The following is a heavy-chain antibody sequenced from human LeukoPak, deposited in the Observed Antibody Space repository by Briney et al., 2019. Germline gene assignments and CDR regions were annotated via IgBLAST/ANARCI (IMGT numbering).Heavy chain of an antibody. J-gene: IGHJ4*02. Sequence: GGSLRLSCAVSGFTFSNYTMNWVRQAPGKGLEWVSCISSRGGYIYYADSLKGRFTISRDNAKNLLYLQMNNLRAEDAAVYYCARDRGTYQPPDAFFDYWGQGTLVTVSS. CDR1: GFTFSNYT. D-gene: IGHD1-26*01. CDR3: ARDRGTYQPPDAFFDY. V-gene: IGHV3-21*01. CDR2: ISSRGGYI.